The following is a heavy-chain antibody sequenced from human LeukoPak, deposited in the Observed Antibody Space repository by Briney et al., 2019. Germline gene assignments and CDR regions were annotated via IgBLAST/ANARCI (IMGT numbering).Heavy chain of an antibody. CDR2: IHPNDAST. CDR1: GYSFASYW. D-gene: IGHD1-20*01. V-gene: IGHV5-51*01. Sequence: GESLKISCKASGYSFASYWIGWVRQTSGKGLEWMAIIHPNDASTIYSPSFQGQVTISADRSITTAYLQWNTLQASDTAIYYCARHNNWAFNYWDRGTLLTVSS. J-gene: IGHJ4*02. CDR3: ARHNNWAFNY.